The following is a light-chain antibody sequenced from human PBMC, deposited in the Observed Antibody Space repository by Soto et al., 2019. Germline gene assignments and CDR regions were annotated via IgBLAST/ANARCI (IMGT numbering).Light chain of an antibody. CDR3: SSYTSSSLYV. CDR2: DVS. CDR1: SSDVGGYNY. J-gene: IGLJ1*01. Sequence: QSALTQPASVSGSPGQSITISCTGTSSDVGGYNYVSWYQQHPGKAPKLMIYDVSNRPSGVSNRFSGSKSGNTASLTISGLQAEDDADYDCSSYTSSSLYVFGTGTKLTVI. V-gene: IGLV2-14*01.